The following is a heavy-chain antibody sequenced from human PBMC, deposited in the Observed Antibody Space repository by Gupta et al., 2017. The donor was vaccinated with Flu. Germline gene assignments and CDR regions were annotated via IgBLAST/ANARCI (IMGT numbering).Heavy chain of an antibody. V-gene: IGHV4-39*01. D-gene: IGHD6-25*01. CDR3: ARHSGTSWFDH. CDR2: IYYSGDT. J-gene: IGHJ5*02. Sequence: ISNRDYVWGWVRQPPGKGLEWVGTIYYSGDTYYNPSLRGRATVSVDTSRRQYSRKLRSVTAADTAVYFCARHSGTSWFDHWGQGALVTVSS. CDR1: ISNRDYV.